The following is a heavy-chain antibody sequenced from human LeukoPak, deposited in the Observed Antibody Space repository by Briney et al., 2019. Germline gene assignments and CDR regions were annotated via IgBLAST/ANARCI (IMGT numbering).Heavy chain of an antibody. CDR2: IYYSGST. J-gene: IGHJ5*02. CDR3: ASQGDSSGYYRGFDP. D-gene: IGHD3-22*01. Sequence: SETLSLTCTVSGGSISSSTYYWAWIRQPPGKGLEWIGCIYYSGSTYYNPSLKSRVTISVDTSKIQFSLKLSSVTAADTAVYYSASQGDSSGYYRGFDPWGQGTLVTVSS. CDR1: GGSISSSTYY. V-gene: IGHV4-39*01.